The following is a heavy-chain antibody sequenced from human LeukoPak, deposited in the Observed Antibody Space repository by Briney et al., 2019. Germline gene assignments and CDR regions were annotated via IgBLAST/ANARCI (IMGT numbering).Heavy chain of an antibody. Sequence: PGRSLRLTCAASRFTFSSYAMHWVRQTPGKGLEWVAVISYDGTNKYYTESVKGRFTISRDNSKNALYLQMNSLRADDTAVYYCAKGGLRYFDWLGEYWGQGTLVTVSS. CDR2: ISYDGTNK. J-gene: IGHJ4*02. CDR3: AKGGLRYFDWLGEY. CDR1: RFTFSSYA. V-gene: IGHV3-30*18. D-gene: IGHD3-9*01.